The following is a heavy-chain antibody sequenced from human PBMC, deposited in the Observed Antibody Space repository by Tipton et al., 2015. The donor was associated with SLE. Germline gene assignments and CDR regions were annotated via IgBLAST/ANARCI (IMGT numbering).Heavy chain of an antibody. CDR1: GGSISSGDYY. CDR2: IYYSGST. D-gene: IGHD3-3*01. Sequence: LRLSCTVSGGSISSGDYYWSWIRQPPGQGLEWIGYIYYSGSTNYNPSLKSRVTISVDTSKNQFSLKLSSVTAADTAVYYCARFLDSNYYGMDVWGQGTTVTVSS. CDR3: ARFLDSNYYGMDV. V-gene: IGHV4-61*08. J-gene: IGHJ6*02.